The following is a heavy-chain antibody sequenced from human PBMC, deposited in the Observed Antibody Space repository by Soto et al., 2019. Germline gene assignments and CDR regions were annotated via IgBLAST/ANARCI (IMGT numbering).Heavy chain of an antibody. CDR1: GFTVSNYV. J-gene: IGHJ4*02. V-gene: IGHV3-23*01. CDR3: AKSDQLLAQADY. D-gene: IGHD2-2*01. Sequence: EVQLLESRGGLVQPGGSLRLSCAASGFTVSNYVMTWVRQAPGKGLEWVSGIRGSGGSTYYADSVKGRFTISRDNSKNTLYLQMNSLRAEDTAVYYCAKSDQLLAQADYWGQGTLVTVSS. CDR2: IRGSGGST.